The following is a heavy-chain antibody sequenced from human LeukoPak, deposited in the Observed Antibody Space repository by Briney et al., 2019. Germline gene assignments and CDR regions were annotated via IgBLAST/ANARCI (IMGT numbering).Heavy chain of an antibody. V-gene: IGHV3-23*01. J-gene: IGHJ4*02. CDR2: ISGSGGST. CDR1: GFTFSSYW. D-gene: IGHD6-19*01. CDR3: ANRGGRYSSGWRNVRFDY. Sequence: QSGGSLRLSCAASGFTFSSYWMSWVRQAPGKGLEWVSAISGSGGSTYYADSVKGRFTISRDNSKNTLYLQMNSLRAEDTAVYYCANRGGRYSSGWRNVRFDYWGQGTLVTVSS.